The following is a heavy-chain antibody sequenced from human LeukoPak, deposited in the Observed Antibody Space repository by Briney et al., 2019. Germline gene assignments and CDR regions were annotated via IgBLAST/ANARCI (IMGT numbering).Heavy chain of an antibody. CDR2: IYTSGST. CDR1: GGSISSFY. D-gene: IGHD1-26*01. Sequence: PSETLSLTCTVSGGSISSFYWSWIRQPAGKGLEWIGRIYTSGSTNYNASLKSRVSMSVDTSKNQFSLKLSSVTAADTAVFYCARENSGSYREFDYWGQGTLVTVSS. V-gene: IGHV4-4*07. CDR3: ARENSGSYREFDY. J-gene: IGHJ4*02.